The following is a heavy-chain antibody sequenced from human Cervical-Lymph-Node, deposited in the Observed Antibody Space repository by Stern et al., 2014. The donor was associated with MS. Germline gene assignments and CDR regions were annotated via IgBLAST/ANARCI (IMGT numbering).Heavy chain of an antibody. Sequence: QVQLQESGPGLVKPSETLSLTCTVSGGSISDHYWSWFRQPPRKGLEWIGYIYYSGSTNYNPSLKSRVTISVDTSKNQFSLKLSSVTAADTAVYYCARLGVPYYFDYWGQGTLVTVSS. J-gene: IGHJ4*02. V-gene: IGHV4-59*11. CDR2: IYYSGST. CDR1: GGSISDHY. CDR3: ARLGVPYYFDY. D-gene: IGHD1-26*01.